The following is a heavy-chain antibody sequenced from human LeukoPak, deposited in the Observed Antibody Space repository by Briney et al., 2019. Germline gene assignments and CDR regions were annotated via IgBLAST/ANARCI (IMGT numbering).Heavy chain of an antibody. V-gene: IGHV3-21*01. D-gene: IGHD1-26*01. CDR2: ISSSSYI. CDR3: ARGGATPLPIDY. CDR1: GFTFSSYA. J-gene: IGHJ4*02. Sequence: GGSLRLSCAASGFTFSSYAMSWVRQAPGKGLEWVSSISSSSYIYYADSVKGRFTISRDNAKNSLYLQMNSLRAEDTAVNYCARGGATPLPIDYWGQGTLVTVSS.